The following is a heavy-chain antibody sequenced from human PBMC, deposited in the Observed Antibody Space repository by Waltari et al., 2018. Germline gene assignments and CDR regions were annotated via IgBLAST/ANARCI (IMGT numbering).Heavy chain of an antibody. CDR3: ARLCSGGACRNWFDP. D-gene: IGHD2-15*01. CDR2: IYYSGST. Sequence: QVQLQESGPGLVKPSETLSLTCTISGGSISSHYWSWIRQPPGQGLEWIGYIYYSGSTNYNPSLKSRVAISMDTSKKQFSLKVNSVTAADTAVYYCARLCSGGACRNWFDPWGPGTLVTVSS. V-gene: IGHV4-59*11. CDR1: GGSISSHY. J-gene: IGHJ5*02.